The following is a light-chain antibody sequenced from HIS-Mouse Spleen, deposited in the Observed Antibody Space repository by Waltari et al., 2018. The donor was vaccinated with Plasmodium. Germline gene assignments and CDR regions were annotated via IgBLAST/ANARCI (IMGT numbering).Light chain of an antibody. V-gene: IGKV3-15*01. CDR3: QQYNNWSFT. Sequence: IVLTPSPATLHVSQGERAPLSCRSSQSVRSNLAWYQQKPGQAHMLLIYGASTRATGIPARFSGSGSGTEFTLTISSLQSEDFAVYYCQQYNNWSFTFGPGTKVDIK. CDR1: QSVRSN. CDR2: GAS. J-gene: IGKJ3*01.